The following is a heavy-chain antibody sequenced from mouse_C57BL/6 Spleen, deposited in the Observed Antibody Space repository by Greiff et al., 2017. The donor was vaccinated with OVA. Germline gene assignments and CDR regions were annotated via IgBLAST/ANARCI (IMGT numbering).Heavy chain of an antibody. V-gene: IGHV3-6*01. Sequence: EVKLMESGPGLVKPSQSLSLTCSVTGYSITSGYYWNWIRQFPGNKLEWMGYISYDGSNNYNPSLKNRISITRDTSKNQFFLKLNSVTTEDTATYYCAREGYYGSSYVGFAYWGQGTTLTVSS. CDR2: ISYDGSN. J-gene: IGHJ2*01. CDR1: GYSITSGYY. CDR3: AREGYYGSSYVGFAY. D-gene: IGHD1-1*01.